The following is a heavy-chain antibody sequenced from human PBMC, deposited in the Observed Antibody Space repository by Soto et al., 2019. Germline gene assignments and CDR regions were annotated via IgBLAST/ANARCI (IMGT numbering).Heavy chain of an antibody. D-gene: IGHD3-22*01. CDR2: IIPILGIA. Sequence: ASVKVSCKASGGTFSSYTISWVRQAPGQGLEWMGRIIPILGIANYAQKFQGRVTITADKSTSTAYMELSSLRSEDTAVYYCARGFDSSGYLAAYWGQGTLVTVSS. CDR1: GGTFSSYT. CDR3: ARGFDSSGYLAAY. J-gene: IGHJ4*02. V-gene: IGHV1-69*02.